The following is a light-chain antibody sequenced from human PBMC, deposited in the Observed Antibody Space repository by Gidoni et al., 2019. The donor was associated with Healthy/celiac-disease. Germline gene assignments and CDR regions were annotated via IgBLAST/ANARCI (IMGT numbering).Light chain of an antibody. J-gene: IGKJ1*01. CDR2: AAS. CDR1: QSISSY. Sequence: DIQMTQSPSSLSASVGDRVTITCRSSQSISSYLNWYQQKPGKAPKLLIYAASSLQSGVTSRFSGSGSGTDFNLTISSLQHEDFATYYCQKSYSTPRTFGQGTKVEIK. CDR3: QKSYSTPRT. V-gene: IGKV1-39*01.